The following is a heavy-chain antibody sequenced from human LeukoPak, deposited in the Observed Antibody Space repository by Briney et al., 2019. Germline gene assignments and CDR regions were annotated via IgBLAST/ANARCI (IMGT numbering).Heavy chain of an antibody. J-gene: IGHJ4*02. D-gene: IGHD3-10*01. Sequence: GRSLRLSCAASGFTFSSYGMHWVRQAPGKGLEWVAVISYDGSNKYYADSVKGRFTISRDNSKNTLYLQMNSLRAEDTAVYYCARVSGGLNDYWGQGTLVTVSS. V-gene: IGHV3-30*03. CDR3: ARVSGGLNDY. CDR2: ISYDGSNK. CDR1: GFTFSSYG.